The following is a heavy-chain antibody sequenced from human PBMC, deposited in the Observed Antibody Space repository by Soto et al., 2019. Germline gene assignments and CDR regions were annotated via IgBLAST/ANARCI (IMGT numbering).Heavy chain of an antibody. CDR2: IYSGGNT. J-gene: IGHJ3*01. D-gene: IGHD5-12*01. V-gene: IGHV3-53*01. CDR3: ASLGYSDSSFAFDF. Sequence: GGSLRLSXAASGFTVSTSYMNWVRQAPGKGLEWVSVIYSGGNTYYADSVKGRFTISRDNSKNTLYLQMNSLRAGDTAVYYCASLGYSDSSFAFDFWGQGTMVTVSS. CDR1: GFTVSTSY.